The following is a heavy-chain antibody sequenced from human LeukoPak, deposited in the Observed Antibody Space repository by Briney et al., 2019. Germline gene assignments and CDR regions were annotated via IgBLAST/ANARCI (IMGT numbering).Heavy chain of an antibody. CDR2: IYTSGST. J-gene: IGHJ5*02. V-gene: IGHV4-61*02. D-gene: IGHD2-21*02. CDR3: ARAECGGDCYSGFWFDP. CDR1: GGSLSSGSYY. Sequence: SETLSLTCTVSGGSLSSGSYYWSWIRQPAGKGLEWIGRIYTSGSTNYNPSLKSRVTISVDTSKNQFSLKLSSVTAADTAVYYCARAECGGDCYSGFWFDPWGQGTLVTVSS.